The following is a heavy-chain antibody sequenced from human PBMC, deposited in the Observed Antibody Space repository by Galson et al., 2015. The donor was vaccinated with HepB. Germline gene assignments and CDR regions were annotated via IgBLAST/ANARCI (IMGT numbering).Heavy chain of an antibody. CDR3: ARPMAPYYYYGMDV. V-gene: IGHV3-33*01. CDR2: IWYDGSNK. D-gene: IGHD3-10*01. J-gene: IGHJ6*02. Sequence: SLRLSCAASGFTFSSYGMHWVRQAPGKGLEWVAVIWYDGSNKYYADSVKGRFTISRDNSKSTLYLQMNSLRAEDTAVYYCARPMAPYYYYGMDVWGQGTTVTVSS. CDR1: GFTFSSYG.